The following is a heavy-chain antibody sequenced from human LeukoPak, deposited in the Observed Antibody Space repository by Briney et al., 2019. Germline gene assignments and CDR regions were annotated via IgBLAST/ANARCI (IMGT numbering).Heavy chain of an antibody. CDR3: AKPRGIWSGYYRGGWFDP. CDR1: GGSFSGYY. J-gene: IGHJ5*02. D-gene: IGHD3-3*01. CDR2: INHSGST. Sequence: ASETLSLTCAVYGGSFSGYYWSWIRQPPGKGLEWIGEINHSGSTNYNPSLKSRVTISVDTSKNQFSLKLSSVTAADTAVYYCAKPRGIWSGYYRGGWFDPLGPGNPGHRLL. V-gene: IGHV4-34*01.